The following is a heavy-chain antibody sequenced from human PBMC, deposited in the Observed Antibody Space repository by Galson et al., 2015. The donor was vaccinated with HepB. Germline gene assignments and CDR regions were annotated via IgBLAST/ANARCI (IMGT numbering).Heavy chain of an antibody. CDR1: GFTFSSYG. J-gene: IGHJ4*02. CDR2: ISYDGSNK. Sequence: SLRLSCAASGFTFSSYGMHWVRQAPGKGLEWVAVISYDGSNKYYADSVKGRFTISRDSAKNSLYLQMNSLRAEDTAVYYCAQGDYVFDYWGQGTLVTVSS. V-gene: IGHV3-30*03. CDR3: AQGDYVFDY. D-gene: IGHD4-17*01.